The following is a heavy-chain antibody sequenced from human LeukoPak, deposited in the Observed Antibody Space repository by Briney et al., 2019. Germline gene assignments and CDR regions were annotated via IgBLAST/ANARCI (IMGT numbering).Heavy chain of an antibody. CDR2: IIPIFGTA. CDR1: GGTFSSYA. CDR3: AIWGPGIYWFDP. Sequence: SVKVSCKASGGTFSSYAISWVRQAPGQGLEWMGGIIPIFGTANYAQKFQGRVTITTDESTSTAYMELSSLRSEDTAVYHCAIWGPGIYWFDPWGQGTLVTVSP. J-gene: IGHJ5*02. V-gene: IGHV1-69*05. D-gene: IGHD1-14*01.